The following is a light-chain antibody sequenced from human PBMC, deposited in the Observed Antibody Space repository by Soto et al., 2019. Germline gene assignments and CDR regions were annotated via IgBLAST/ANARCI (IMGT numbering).Light chain of an antibody. CDR2: QAS. V-gene: IGKV1-5*03. Sequence: DIQMTQSPSTLSASVGDGVTITCRASQSIDTWLAWYQQKPGKAPQVLINQASTLESGVPSRFSGSGSGTEFTLTITSLQRDDFATYFRQHYHSYPYTFGQGTKLEIK. CDR3: QHYHSYPYT. J-gene: IGKJ2*01. CDR1: QSIDTW.